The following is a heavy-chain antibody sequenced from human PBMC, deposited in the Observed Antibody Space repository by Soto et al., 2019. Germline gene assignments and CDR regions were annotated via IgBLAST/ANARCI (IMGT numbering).Heavy chain of an antibody. CDR3: ARGHSTDCSNGVCSFFYNHEMDV. CDR2: INPKSGGT. D-gene: IGHD2-8*01. Sequence: ASLKVSCKASGYRFTDYHIHWVRQAPGQGLELLGRINPKSGGTSTAQKFQGWVTMTRDRSISTVYMELTRLRSDDTAVYFCARGHSTDCSNGVCSFFYNHEMDVWGQGTTVTVSS. J-gene: IGHJ6*02. CDR1: GYRFTDYH. V-gene: IGHV1-2*04.